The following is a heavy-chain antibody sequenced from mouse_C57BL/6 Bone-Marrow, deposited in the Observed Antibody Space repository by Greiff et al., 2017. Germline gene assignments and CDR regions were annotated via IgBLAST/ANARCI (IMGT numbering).Heavy chain of an antibody. CDR3: ARHYYGSSSYFDY. J-gene: IGHJ2*01. CDR1: GFTFSSYG. Sequence: DVMLVESGGDLVKPGGSLKLSCAASGFTFSSYGMSWVRHTPDKRLEWVATISSGGSYTYYPDSVKGRFTISRDNAKNTLYLQMSSLKSEDTAMYYCARHYYGSSSYFDYWGQGTTLTVSS. D-gene: IGHD1-1*01. V-gene: IGHV5-6*02. CDR2: ISSGGSYT.